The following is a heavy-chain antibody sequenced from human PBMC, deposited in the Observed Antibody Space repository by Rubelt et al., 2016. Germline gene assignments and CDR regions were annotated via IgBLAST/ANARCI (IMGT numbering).Heavy chain of an antibody. D-gene: IGHD4-17*01. V-gene: IGHV4-34*01. CDR1: GGSFSGYY. CDR3: ARGHYGTFDY. Sequence: QVQLQQWGAGLLKPSETLSLTCAVYGGSFSGYYWSWIRQPPGKGLEWIGENNHSGGTNYNPSPKGRVPRSVDTSKNQFSLRLSSVPAADTAVYYCARGHYGTFDYWGQGTLVTVSS. J-gene: IGHJ4*02. CDR2: NNHSGGT.